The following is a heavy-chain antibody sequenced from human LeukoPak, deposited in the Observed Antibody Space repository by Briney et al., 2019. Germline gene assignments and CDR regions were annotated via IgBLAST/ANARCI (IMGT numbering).Heavy chain of an antibody. CDR1: GFTFDDYG. Sequence: GGSLRLSCAASGFTFDDYGMSWVRQAPGKGLEWVSGINWNGGSTGYADSVKGRFTISRDNAKNSLYLQMNSLRAEDTAVYYCAREYVGDSRGPSGYWGQGTLVTVSS. CDR3: AREYVGDSRGPSGY. J-gene: IGHJ4*02. D-gene: IGHD3-22*01. CDR2: INWNGGST. V-gene: IGHV3-20*04.